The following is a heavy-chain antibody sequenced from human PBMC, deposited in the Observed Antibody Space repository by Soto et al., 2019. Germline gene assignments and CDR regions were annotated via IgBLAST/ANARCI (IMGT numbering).Heavy chain of an antibody. Sequence: PWGSLRLSCAASGFTFSSYSMNWVRQAPGKGLEWVSYISSSSSTIYYADSVKGRFTISRDNAKNSLYLQMNSLRDEDTAVYYCARDRPNIVLMVYATDYGMDVWGQGTTVTVSS. CDR1: GFTFSSYS. V-gene: IGHV3-48*02. CDR3: ARDRPNIVLMVYATDYGMDV. J-gene: IGHJ6*02. D-gene: IGHD2-8*01. CDR2: ISSSSSTI.